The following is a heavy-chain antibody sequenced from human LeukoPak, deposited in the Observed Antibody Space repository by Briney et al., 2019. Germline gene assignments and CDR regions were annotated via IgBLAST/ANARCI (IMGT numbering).Heavy chain of an antibody. CDR3: AKGLYYDFWSGYSPRYYYYYMDV. CDR2: MNPNSGNT. J-gene: IGHJ6*03. D-gene: IGHD3-3*01. V-gene: IGHV1-8*01. Sequence: ASVKVSCKASGYTFTSYDINWVRQATGQGLEWMGWMNPNSGNTGYAQKFQGRVTMTRNTSISTAYMELSNLRSEDTAVYYCAKGLYYDFWSGYSPRYYYYYMDVWGKGTTVTVSS. CDR1: GYTFTSYD.